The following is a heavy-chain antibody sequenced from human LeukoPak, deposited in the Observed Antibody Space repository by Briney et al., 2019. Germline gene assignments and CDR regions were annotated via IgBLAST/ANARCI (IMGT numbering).Heavy chain of an antibody. CDR1: GGSFSGYY. CDR3: ARKGGRQQQLNLYFDY. J-gene: IGHJ4*02. V-gene: IGHV4-34*01. D-gene: IGHD6-13*01. CDR2: INHSGST. Sequence: SETLSLTCAVYGGSFSGYYWSWIRQPPGKGLEWIGEINHSGSTNYNPSLKSRVTISVDTSKNQFSLKLSSVTAADTAVYYCARKGGRQQQLNLYFDYWGQGTLVTVSS.